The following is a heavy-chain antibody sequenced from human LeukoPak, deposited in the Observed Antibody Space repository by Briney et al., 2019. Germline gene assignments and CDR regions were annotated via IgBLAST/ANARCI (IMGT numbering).Heavy chain of an antibody. V-gene: IGHV4-4*02. CDR1: GGSISSNNW. J-gene: IGHJ4*02. D-gene: IGHD1-1*01. Sequence: SGTLSLTCAVSGGSISSNNWWGWVRQPPGKGLEWIGEIYHSGSPNYNPSLKSRVTISVDRSRNHFSLNLSSVTAADTAVYYCARVNIDNWHSCDYWGQGTLVTVSS. CDR2: IYHSGSP. CDR3: ARVNIDNWHSCDY.